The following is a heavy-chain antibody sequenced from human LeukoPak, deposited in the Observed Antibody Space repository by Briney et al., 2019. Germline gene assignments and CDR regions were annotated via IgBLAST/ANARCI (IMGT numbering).Heavy chain of an antibody. CDR1: GFTFSSYW. J-gene: IGHJ1*01. Sequence: PGGSLRLSCAASGFTFSSYWMHWVRQAPGKGLVWVSRINSDGSSTSYADSVKGRFTISRDNAKNTLYLQMNSLRAEDTALYYCAKGAYYDSSGYPEYFQHWGQGTLVTVSS. CDR2: INSDGSST. V-gene: IGHV3-74*01. D-gene: IGHD3-22*01. CDR3: AKGAYYDSSGYPEYFQH.